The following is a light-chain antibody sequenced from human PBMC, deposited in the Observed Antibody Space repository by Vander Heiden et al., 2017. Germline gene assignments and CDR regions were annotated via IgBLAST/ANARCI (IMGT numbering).Light chain of an antibody. CDR1: QRVSSY. V-gene: IGKV3D-11*01. CDR3: QHRSNCL. J-gene: IGKJ4*01. CDR2: DAY. Sequence: IWLTQSPATLSLSQGERATLSCRDSQRVSSYLDWDQQKPGQAHRLIIYDAYNRDTGIHDRFSGSGPGTDFTLTSCGLENEEFEGYDPQHRSNCLFGGGTKVEIK.